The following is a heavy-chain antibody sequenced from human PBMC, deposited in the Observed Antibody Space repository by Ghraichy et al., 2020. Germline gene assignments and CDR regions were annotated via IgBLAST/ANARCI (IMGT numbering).Heavy chain of an antibody. CDR1: GLTVSSSY. J-gene: IGHJ3*02. CDR2: IYSGGTT. D-gene: IGHD3-16*01. V-gene: IGHV3-53*01. Sequence: GGSLRLSCAASGLTVSSSYMSWVRQAPGKGLEWVSIIYSGGTTNYADSVKGRFTISRDNSKNTLHLQMNSLRSEDTAVYFCAREDVVLRFGGVSPGAFDIWGQGTMVTVSS. CDR3: AREDVVLRFGGVSPGAFDI.